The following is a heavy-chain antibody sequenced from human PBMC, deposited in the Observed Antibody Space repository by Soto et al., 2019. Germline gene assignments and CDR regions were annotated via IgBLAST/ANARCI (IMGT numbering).Heavy chain of an antibody. V-gene: IGHV3-30-3*01. J-gene: IGHJ6*02. CDR3: ARSGSTRHYYYYGMDV. D-gene: IGHD2-2*01. Sequence: GGSLRLSCAASGFTFSSYAMHWVRQAPGKGLEWVAVISYDGSNKYYADSVKGRFTISRDNSKNTLYLQMNSLRAEDTAVYYCARSGSTRHYYYYGMDVWGQGTTVTVSS. CDR2: ISYDGSNK. CDR1: GFTFSSYA.